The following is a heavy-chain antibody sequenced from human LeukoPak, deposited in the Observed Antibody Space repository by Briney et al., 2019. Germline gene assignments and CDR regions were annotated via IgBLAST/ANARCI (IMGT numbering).Heavy chain of an antibody. J-gene: IGHJ4*02. CDR3: ARDICGFVSDY. D-gene: IGHD2-21*01. CDR1: GGSHRSSY. V-gene: IGHV4-4*07. CDR2: IYTSGST. Sequence: SSETLSLPYSVSGGSHRSSYWSWARQPAGKGLEWIGRIYTSGSTNYNPSLKSRVTMSVDTSKNQFSLKLSSVTAADTAVYYCARDICGFVSDYGGQGTLVTVSS.